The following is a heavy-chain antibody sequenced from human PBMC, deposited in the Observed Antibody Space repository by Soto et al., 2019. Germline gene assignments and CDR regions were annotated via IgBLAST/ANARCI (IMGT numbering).Heavy chain of an antibody. CDR2: ISSSGGTT. Sequence: GGSLRLSCAASGFTFSSYAMSWVRQAPGKGLEWVSAISSSGGTTHYADSVKGRFIISRDNSKNTLYLQMNSLRADDTAVYYCAKPGYLEQWLVRGYFDYWGQGTMVTVSS. CDR1: GFTFSSYA. D-gene: IGHD6-19*01. CDR3: AKPGYLEQWLVRGYFDY. J-gene: IGHJ4*02. V-gene: IGHV3-23*01.